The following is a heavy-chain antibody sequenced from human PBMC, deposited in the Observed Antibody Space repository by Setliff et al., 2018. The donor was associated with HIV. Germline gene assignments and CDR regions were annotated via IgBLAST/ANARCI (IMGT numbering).Heavy chain of an antibody. CDR1: GFTFSSYW. V-gene: IGHV3-7*01. Sequence: GGSLRLSCAASGFTFSSYWIIWVRQVPGKGLEWVANINQDGSEKYYVDSVKGRFTISRDNAKNSLYLQMNSLTAEDTAVYYCARDTSRSDAVDIWGQGTMVTVSS. CDR2: INQDGSEK. CDR3: ARDTSRSDAVDI. J-gene: IGHJ3*02.